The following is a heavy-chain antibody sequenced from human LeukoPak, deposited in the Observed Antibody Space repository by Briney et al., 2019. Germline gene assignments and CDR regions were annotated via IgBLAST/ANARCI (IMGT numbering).Heavy chain of an antibody. CDR1: GGTFSSYA. CDR3: ARDKDVSGNYPFDY. CDR2: IIPTFGTA. Sequence: SVKVSCKASGGTFSSYAVSWVRQAPGQGLEWMGGIIPTFGTANYAQKFQGRVTITTDESTSTAYMELSRLRSEDTAVYYCARDKDVSGNYPFDYCGQGTLVTVSS. D-gene: IGHD3-10*01. V-gene: IGHV1-69*05. J-gene: IGHJ4*02.